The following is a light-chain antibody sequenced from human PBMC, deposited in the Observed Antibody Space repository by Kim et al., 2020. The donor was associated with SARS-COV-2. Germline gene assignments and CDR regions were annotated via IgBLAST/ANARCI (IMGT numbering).Light chain of an antibody. CDR2: QDS. J-gene: IGLJ2*01. V-gene: IGLV3-1*01. CDR1: KLGDKY. CDR3: QAWDSSTVV. Sequence: VSPGQTASITCSGDKLGDKYACWYQQKPGQSPVLVIYQDSKRLSGIPERFSGSNSGNTATLTISGTQAMDEADYYCQAWDSSTVVFGGGTQLTVL.